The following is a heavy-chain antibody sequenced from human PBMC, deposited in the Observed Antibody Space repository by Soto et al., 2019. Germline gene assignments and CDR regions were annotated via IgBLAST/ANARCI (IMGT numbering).Heavy chain of an antibody. CDR3: ARDNYYDRSGYYGPRYYYCMDV. J-gene: IGHJ6*01. V-gene: IGHV3-64*01. CDR1: GFTFSSYA. CDR2: ISSNGGST. D-gene: IGHD3-22*01. Sequence: EVQLVESGGGLVQPGGSLRLSCAASGFTFSSYAMHWVRQAPGKGLEYVSAISSNGGSTYYANSVKGRFTISGDNSKNTLYLQMVSLRAEDMAVYYCARDNYYDRSGYYGPRYYYCMDVWGQGTTVTVSS.